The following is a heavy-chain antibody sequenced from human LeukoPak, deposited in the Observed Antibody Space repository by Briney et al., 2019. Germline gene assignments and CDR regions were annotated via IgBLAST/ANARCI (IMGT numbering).Heavy chain of an antibody. V-gene: IGHV3-53*01. CDR3: ARVGDHFHWNLDL. D-gene: IGHD5-24*01. CDR1: GFTLSTYY. J-gene: IGHJ2*01. CDR2: IYSGGTT. Sequence: GGSQRLSCAASGFTLSTYYMNWVRQAPGKGLEWVSIIYSGGTTYYADSVKGRFTISRDTSKNTLSLQMNSLRAEDTAVYFCARVGDHFHWNLDLWGRGTLVTVSS.